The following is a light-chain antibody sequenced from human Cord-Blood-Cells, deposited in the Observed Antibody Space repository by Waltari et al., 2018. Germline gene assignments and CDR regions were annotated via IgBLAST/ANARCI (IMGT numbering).Light chain of an antibody. CDR2: AAS. CDR3: KQSYSTPWT. Sequence: DIQMTQSPSSLSASVGDRVTITCRASQSISSYLNWYQQKPGKAPKLLIYAASSLQSGVPSRFSGSGSGTDFTLTISSLPPEDFATYYCKQSYSTPWTFGQGTKVEIK. V-gene: IGKV1-39*01. J-gene: IGKJ1*01. CDR1: QSISSY.